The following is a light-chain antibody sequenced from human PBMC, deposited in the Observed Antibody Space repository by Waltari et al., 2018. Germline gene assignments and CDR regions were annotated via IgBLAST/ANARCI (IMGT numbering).Light chain of an antibody. V-gene: IGLV3-27*01. Sequence: SYELTQPSSVSVSPGQTATIPCPGDVLSKKYALWLQQKPGQAPVLVIYKDSERPSGIPERFSGSTSGTTVILTITGAHAEDEADYYCYSAADTNREVVFGGGTKLNVL. J-gene: IGLJ3*02. CDR3: YSAADTNREVV. CDR2: KDS. CDR1: VLSKKY.